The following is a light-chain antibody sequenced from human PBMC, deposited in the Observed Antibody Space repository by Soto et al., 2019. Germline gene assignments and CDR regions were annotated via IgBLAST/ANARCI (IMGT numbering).Light chain of an antibody. CDR3: QQYNSYSSWT. CDR2: KAS. CDR1: QSISSW. J-gene: IGKJ1*01. V-gene: IGKV1-5*03. Sequence: DIQMTQSPSTLSASVGDRVTITCRASQSISSWLAWYQQKPGKAPKLLLYKASSLESGVPSRFSGSGSGTEVTLTISSLQPDDFATYYCQQYNSYSSWTFGQGTQVEIQ.